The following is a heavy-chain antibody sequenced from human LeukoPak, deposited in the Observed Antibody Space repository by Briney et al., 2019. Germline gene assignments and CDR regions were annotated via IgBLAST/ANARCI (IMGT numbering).Heavy chain of an antibody. CDR2: INSDGSST. V-gene: IGHV3-74*01. J-gene: IGHJ6*03. CDR3: ARDQQWLVSPHYPPYYYYYMDV. D-gene: IGHD6-19*01. CDR1: GFTFSSYW. Sequence: GGSLRLSCAASGFTFSSYWMHWVRQAPGKGLVWVSRINSDGSSTSYADSVKGRFTISRDNAKNTLYLQVNSLRAEDTAVYYCARDQQWLVSPHYPPYYYYYMDVWGKGTTVTVSS.